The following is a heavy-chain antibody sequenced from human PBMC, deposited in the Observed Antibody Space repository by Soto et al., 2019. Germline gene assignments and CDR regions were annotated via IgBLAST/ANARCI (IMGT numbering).Heavy chain of an antibody. CDR3: AREGVRGQRGVTYCDY. J-gene: IGHJ4*02. D-gene: IGHD3-10*01. Sequence: QVQLVQSGAEVKKPGASVKVPCEASGYTFSTYGITWVRQAPGQGLEWMGWISDNSGTTNYAQQLQGRLTMTTDTSTSTAYMELSSLRSDDTAVYYCAREGVRGQRGVTYCDYWGQGTLVTVSS. V-gene: IGHV1-18*01. CDR2: ISDNSGTT. CDR1: GYTFSTYG.